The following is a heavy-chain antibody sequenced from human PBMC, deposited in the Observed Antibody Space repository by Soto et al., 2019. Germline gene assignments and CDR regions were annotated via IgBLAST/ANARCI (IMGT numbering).Heavy chain of an antibody. D-gene: IGHD6-13*01. CDR1: GFTFSSYG. J-gene: IGHJ6*02. CDR3: AKDYRYSSSSSYYYYYYGMDV. CDR2: ISYDGSNK. V-gene: IGHV3-30*18. Sequence: PGGSLRLSCAASGFTFSSYGMHWVRQAPGKGLEWVAVISYDGSNKYYADSVKGRFTISRDNSKNTLYLQMNSLRAEDTAVYYCAKDYRYSSSSSYYYYYYGMDVWGQGTTVTVSS.